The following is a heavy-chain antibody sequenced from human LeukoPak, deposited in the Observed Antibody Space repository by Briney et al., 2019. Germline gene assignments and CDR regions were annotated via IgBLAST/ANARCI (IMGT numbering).Heavy chain of an antibody. V-gene: IGHV1-69*04. D-gene: IGHD1-1*01. J-gene: IGHJ4*02. CDR1: GGTFSSYA. Sequence: GSSVTVSCTASGGTFSSYAISWVRQAPGQGLEWMGRIIPILGIANYAQKLQGRVTITADKSTSTAYMELSSLRSEDTAVYYCARLPQPGYWGQGTLVTVSS. CDR2: IIPILGIA. CDR3: ARLPQPGY.